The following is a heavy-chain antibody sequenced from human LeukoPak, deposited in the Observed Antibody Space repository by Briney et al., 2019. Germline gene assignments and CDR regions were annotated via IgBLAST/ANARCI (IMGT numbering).Heavy chain of an antibody. CDR1: GGSISSYY. J-gene: IGHJ1*01. CDR3: AGTSRAYGSGSYGVFQH. D-gene: IGHD3-10*01. V-gene: IGHV4-59*07. Sequence: PSDTLSLTCTVSGGSISSYYWSWIRQPPGKGLEWIGYIYYSGSTNYNPSLKSRVTISVDTSRNQFSLKLSSVTAADTAVYYCAGTSRAYGSGSYGVFQHWGQGTLVTVSS. CDR2: IYYSGST.